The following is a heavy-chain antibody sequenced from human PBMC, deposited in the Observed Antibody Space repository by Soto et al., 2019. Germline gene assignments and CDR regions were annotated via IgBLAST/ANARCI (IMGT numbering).Heavy chain of an antibody. V-gene: IGHV4-59*01. Sequence: SETLSLTCTVSGGSISSYYWSWIRQPPGKGLEWIGYIYYSGSTNYNPSLKSRVTISVDTSKNQFSLKLSSVTAADTAAYYCARHSAYYDSSSFDYWGQGTLVTVSS. CDR1: GGSISSYY. J-gene: IGHJ4*02. D-gene: IGHD3-22*01. CDR3: ARHSAYYDSSSFDY. CDR2: IYYSGST.